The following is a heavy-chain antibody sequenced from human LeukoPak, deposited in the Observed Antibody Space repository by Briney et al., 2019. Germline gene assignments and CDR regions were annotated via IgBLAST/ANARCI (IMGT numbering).Heavy chain of an antibody. CDR3: ARAEYCYYCGMDV. CDR1: GFTFNTYW. D-gene: IGHD2/OR15-2a*01. Sequence: GGSLRLSCAASGFTFNTYWMSWVRQAPGKGLEWVANIKQDESEKYYVDSVKGRFTISRDNAKNSLYLHKNSLRAEDTAVYYCARAEYCYYCGMDVWGQGTTVTVSS. CDR2: IKQDESEK. V-gene: IGHV3-7*03. J-gene: IGHJ6*02.